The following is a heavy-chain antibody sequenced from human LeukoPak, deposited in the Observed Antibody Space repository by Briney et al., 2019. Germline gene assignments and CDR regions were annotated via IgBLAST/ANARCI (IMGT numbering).Heavy chain of an antibody. D-gene: IGHD2-21*02. Sequence: GGSLRLSCAASGFTFSSCWMSWVRRAPGEGGEGVANIKQDGSEKYYVDSVKRRFTISRDNAKNSLYLQMNSLRAEDTAVYYCARDEPSPLRGDFFDYWGQGTLVTVSS. CDR2: IKQDGSEK. J-gene: IGHJ4*02. CDR1: GFTFSSCW. V-gene: IGHV3-7*01. CDR3: ARDEPSPLRGDFFDY.